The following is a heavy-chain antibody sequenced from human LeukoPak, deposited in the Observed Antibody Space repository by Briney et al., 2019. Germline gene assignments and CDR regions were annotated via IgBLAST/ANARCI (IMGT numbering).Heavy chain of an antibody. CDR2: ITSSSSYI. CDR1: GFTFSSYS. J-gene: IGHJ4*02. Sequence: GGSLRLSCAASGFTFSSYSMNWVRQAPGKGLEWVSSITSSSSYIYYADSVKGRFTISRDNAKNSLYLQMNSLRAGDTAVYYCARGSSGSYYTLFDYWGQGTLVTVSS. D-gene: IGHD3-10*01. V-gene: IGHV3-21*01. CDR3: ARGSSGSYYTLFDY.